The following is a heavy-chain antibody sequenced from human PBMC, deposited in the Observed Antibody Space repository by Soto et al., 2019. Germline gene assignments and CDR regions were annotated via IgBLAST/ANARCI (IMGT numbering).Heavy chain of an antibody. CDR2: IWYDGSNK. CDR1: GFTFSSYG. Sequence: GGSLRLSCAASGFTFSSYGMHWVRQAPGKGLEWVAVIWYDGSNKYYADSVKGRFTISRDNSKNTLYLQMNSLRAEDTAVYYCARDRKVSTGYYTLPAITDYYYGMDVWGQGTTVTVSS. CDR3: ARDRKVSTGYYTLPAITDYYYGMDV. V-gene: IGHV3-33*01. D-gene: IGHD3-9*01. J-gene: IGHJ6*02.